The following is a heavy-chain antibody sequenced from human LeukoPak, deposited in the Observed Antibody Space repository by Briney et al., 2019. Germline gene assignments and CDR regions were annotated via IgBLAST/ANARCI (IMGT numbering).Heavy chain of an antibody. J-gene: IGHJ4*02. CDR3: AKDRSIGTYYTFDH. V-gene: IGHV3-23*01. CDR1: GFTFSDYA. Sequence: PGGSLRLSCATSGFTFSDYAMTWVRQAPGKGLEWVATISGSGIMTYYADSVKGRFTVSGDNSKNMVYLQMNSLTAADTGVYYCAKDRSIGTYYTFDHWGQGTLVTVSS. D-gene: IGHD1-26*01. CDR2: ISGSGIMT.